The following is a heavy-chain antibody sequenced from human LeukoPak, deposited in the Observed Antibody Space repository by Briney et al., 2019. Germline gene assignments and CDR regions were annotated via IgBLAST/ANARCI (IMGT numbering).Heavy chain of an antibody. CDR1: GFTFSSYA. CDR2: IGVSVGST. D-gene: IGHD3-22*01. J-gene: IGHJ4*02. Sequence: PGGSLRLSCAASGFTFSSYAMSWARLAPGRGREWLPVIGVSVGSTYYADSVKGRFTISRDNSKNTLYLQMNSLRAEDTAVYYCAKDLRLADYYDSSGYHLSFDYWGQGTLVTVSS. CDR3: AKDLRLADYYDSSGYHLSFDY. V-gene: IGHV3-23*01.